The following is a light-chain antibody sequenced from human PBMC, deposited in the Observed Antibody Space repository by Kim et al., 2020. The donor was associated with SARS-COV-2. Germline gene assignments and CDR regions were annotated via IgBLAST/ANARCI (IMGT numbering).Light chain of an antibody. V-gene: IGLV2-8*01. CDR3: SSYAGRSNPYV. Sequence: QSALTQPPSASGSPGQSVTISCTGTSSDIGYYNYVSWYQQHPGKAPKLMIYEVTKRPSGVPDRFSGSKYGNTASLTVSGLQADDEADYYCSSYAGRSNPYVFGTGTKVTVL. CDR2: EVT. CDR1: SSDIGYYNY. J-gene: IGLJ1*01.